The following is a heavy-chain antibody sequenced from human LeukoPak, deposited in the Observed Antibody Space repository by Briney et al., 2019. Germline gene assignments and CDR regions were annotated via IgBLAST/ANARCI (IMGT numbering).Heavy chain of an antibody. CDR1: GGSISSSTNW. V-gene: IGHV4-4*02. J-gene: IGHJ5*02. Sequence: PSETLSLTCAVSGGSISSSTNWWSWIRQPPGKGLEWIGEINHSGSTNYNPSLKSRVTISVDTSKNQFSLKLSSVTAADTAVYYCASTTNWFDPWGQGTLVTVSS. CDR3: ASTTNWFDP. D-gene: IGHD1-1*01. CDR2: INHSGST.